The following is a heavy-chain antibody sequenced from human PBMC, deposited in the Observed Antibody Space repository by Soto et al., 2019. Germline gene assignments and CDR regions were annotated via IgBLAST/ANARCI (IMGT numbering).Heavy chain of an antibody. D-gene: IGHD6-13*01. CDR3: AKSHPSSWAYFDY. J-gene: IGHJ4*02. Sequence: GLLRHPRGASEGTSGDYGVRCISKAPGKGLEWVFTISGKGSTTYYADSETGMLTIYRDNSKNTLYLQMNSLRAEDTAIYSCAKSHPSSWAYFDYWGQGTLVTVSS. CDR1: EGTSGDYG. CDR2: ISGKGSTT. V-gene: IGHV3-23*01.